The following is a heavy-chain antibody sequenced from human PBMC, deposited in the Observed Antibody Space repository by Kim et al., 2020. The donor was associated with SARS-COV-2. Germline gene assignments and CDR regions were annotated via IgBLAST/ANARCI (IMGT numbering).Heavy chain of an antibody. Sequence: KSRVTISVDTSNNQFSLKLSSVTAADTAVYYCARVPITFGGVIIPYYFDYWGQGALVTVSS. J-gene: IGHJ4*02. CDR3: ARVPITFGGVIIPYYFDY. D-gene: IGHD3-16*02. V-gene: IGHV4-39*07.